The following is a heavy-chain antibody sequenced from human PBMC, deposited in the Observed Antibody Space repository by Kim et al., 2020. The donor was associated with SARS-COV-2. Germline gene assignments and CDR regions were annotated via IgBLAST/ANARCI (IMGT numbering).Heavy chain of an antibody. CDR2: K. Sequence: KYYADSGKGRFTIPRENARNSLYLQMNSQRAEDTAVYYCARGVGATEGVYWGQGTLVTVSS. V-gene: IGHV3-21*01. D-gene: IGHD1-26*01. CDR3: ARGVGATEGVY. J-gene: IGHJ4*02.